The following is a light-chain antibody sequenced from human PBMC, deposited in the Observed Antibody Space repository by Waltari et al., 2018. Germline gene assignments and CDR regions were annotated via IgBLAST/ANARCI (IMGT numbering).Light chain of an antibody. V-gene: IGLV2-11*02. CDR1: SSDVGRYNF. Sequence: QSALTQPPSVSGSPGQSVTISCTGTSSDVGRYNFASWYQQHPDKAPKPLIYDVNKRPSGVPDRFSGSKSGNTASLTISGLQGEDEADYYCCSYAGSYTYVFGTGTKVTAL. CDR2: DVN. CDR3: CSYAGSYTYV. J-gene: IGLJ1*01.